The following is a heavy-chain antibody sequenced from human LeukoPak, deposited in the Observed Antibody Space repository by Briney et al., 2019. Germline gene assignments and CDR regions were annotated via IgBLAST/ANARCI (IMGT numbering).Heavy chain of an antibody. V-gene: IGHV3-33*01. J-gene: IGHJ4*02. D-gene: IGHD6-19*01. Sequence: GGSLRLSCAASGFTFNSYGMHWVRQAPRKGLEWVAFIWYDGSNKYYADSVKGRITISRDNSKNTLYLQMNSLRADDTAVYYCARALAVAFTSPLWGQGTLVTVSS. CDR1: GFTFNSYG. CDR3: ARALAVAFTSPL. CDR2: IWYDGSNK.